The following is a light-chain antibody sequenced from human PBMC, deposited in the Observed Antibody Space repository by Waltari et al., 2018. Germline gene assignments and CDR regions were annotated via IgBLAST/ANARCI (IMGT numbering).Light chain of an antibody. CDR1: PSVSSSY. J-gene: IGKJ1*01. CDR2: GAS. Sequence: EIVLTQSPCTLSLSPGERATLSCSASPSVSSSYLAWYQQKPGQAPRLPSYGASSRATGIPDRFSGSGSGTDFTLTISRLEPEDFAVYYCQQYGSSPWAFGQGTKVEIK. V-gene: IGKV3-20*01. CDR3: QQYGSSPWA.